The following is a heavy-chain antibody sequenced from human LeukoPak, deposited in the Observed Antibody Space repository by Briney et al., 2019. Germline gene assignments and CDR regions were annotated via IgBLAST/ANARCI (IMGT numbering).Heavy chain of an antibody. CDR2: ISGSGTDT. J-gene: IGHJ4*02. CDR1: GFTFSSYA. Sequence: PGGSLRLSCGGSGFTFSSYAMSWVRQAPGKGLEWVSAISGSGTDTFYANSVKGRFTISRDNSKNTLYLQMNSLRAEDTAVYYCAKDRTTYYDFWSGYYSGGFDYWGQGTLVTVSS. V-gene: IGHV3-23*01. D-gene: IGHD3-3*01. CDR3: AKDRTTYYDFWSGYYSGGFDY.